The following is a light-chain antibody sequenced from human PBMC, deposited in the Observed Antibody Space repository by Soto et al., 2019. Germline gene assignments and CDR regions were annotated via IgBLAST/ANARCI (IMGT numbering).Light chain of an antibody. CDR3: SSYAGSNNLGV. J-gene: IGLJ3*02. Sequence: QSALTQPPSASGSRGQSVTISCTGTSSDVGGYNYVSWYQQHPGKAPKLMIYEVSKRPSGVPDRFSGSKSGNTASLTVSGLKTEDEADYYCSSYAGSNNLGVFGGGTKLTVL. CDR1: SSDVGGYNY. CDR2: EVS. V-gene: IGLV2-8*01.